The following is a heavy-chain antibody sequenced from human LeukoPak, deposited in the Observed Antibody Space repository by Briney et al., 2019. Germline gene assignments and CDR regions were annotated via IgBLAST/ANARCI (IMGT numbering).Heavy chain of an antibody. Sequence: SETLSLTCTVSGGSISSSSYYWGWIRQPPGKGLESIGSIYYSGSTYYNPSLKSRVTISVDTSKNQFSLKLSSVTAADTAVYYCARHFRTVWSGYSWDWFDPWGQGTLVTVSS. CDR1: GGSISSSSYY. J-gene: IGHJ5*02. CDR3: ARHFRTVWSGYSWDWFDP. D-gene: IGHD3-3*01. V-gene: IGHV4-39*01. CDR2: IYYSGST.